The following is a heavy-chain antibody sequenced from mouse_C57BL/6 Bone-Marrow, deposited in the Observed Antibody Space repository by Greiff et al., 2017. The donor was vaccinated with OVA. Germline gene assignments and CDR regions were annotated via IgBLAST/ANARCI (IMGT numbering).Heavy chain of an antibody. D-gene: IGHD2-3*01. CDR2: ISNGGGST. J-gene: IGHJ4*01. V-gene: IGHV5-12*01. CDR3: ARYALYDGYYEVRDYAMDY. Sequence: EVKVVESGGGLVQPGGSLKLSCAASGFTFSDYYMYWVRQTPEKRLEWVAYISNGGGSTYYPDTVKGRFTISRDNAKNTLYLQMSRLKSEDTAMYYCARYALYDGYYEVRDYAMDYWGQGTSVTVSS. CDR1: GFTFSDYY.